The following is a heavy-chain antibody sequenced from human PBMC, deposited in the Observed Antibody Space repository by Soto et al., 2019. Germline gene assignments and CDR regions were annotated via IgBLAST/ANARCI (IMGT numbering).Heavy chain of an antibody. J-gene: IGHJ5*02. V-gene: IGHV4-34*01. Sequence: SETLSLTCAVYGGSFSGYYWSWIRQPPGKGLEWIGEINHSGSTNYNPSLKSRATISVDASKNQFSLKLSSVTAADTAVYYCARGQYCSGGSCYPHWFDPWGQGTLVTVSS. CDR1: GGSFSGYY. CDR2: INHSGST. D-gene: IGHD2-15*01. CDR3: ARGQYCSGGSCYPHWFDP.